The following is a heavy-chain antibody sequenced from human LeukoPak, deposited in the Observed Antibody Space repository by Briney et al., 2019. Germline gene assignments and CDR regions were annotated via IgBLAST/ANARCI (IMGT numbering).Heavy chain of an antibody. D-gene: IGHD3-10*01. Sequence: GGSLRLSRAASGFTFSGSAMHWVRQASGKGLEWVGRIRSKVNSYATAYAASVKGRFTISRDDSKNTAYLQMNSLKTEDTAVYYCTRHDDSGTYYLGYWGQGTLVTVSS. CDR3: TRHDDSGTYYLGY. CDR1: GFTFSGSA. V-gene: IGHV3-73*01. CDR2: IRSKVNSYAT. J-gene: IGHJ4*02.